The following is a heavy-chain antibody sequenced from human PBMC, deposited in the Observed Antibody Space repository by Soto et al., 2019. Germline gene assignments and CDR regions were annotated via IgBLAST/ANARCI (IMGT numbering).Heavy chain of an antibody. CDR3: ARAGGLGAVAVDY. V-gene: IGHV4-30-2*01. J-gene: IGHJ4*02. D-gene: IGHD6-19*01. CDR1: GGSISSGGYS. Sequence: HLNLQDSGSGLVKPSQPLSLTCAVSGGSISSGGYSWSWIRQPPGKGLEWIGYIYHSGSTYYNPSLKSRVTISVDRSKNQFSLKLSSVTAADTAVYYCARAGGLGAVAVDYWGQGTLVTVSS. CDR2: IYHSGST.